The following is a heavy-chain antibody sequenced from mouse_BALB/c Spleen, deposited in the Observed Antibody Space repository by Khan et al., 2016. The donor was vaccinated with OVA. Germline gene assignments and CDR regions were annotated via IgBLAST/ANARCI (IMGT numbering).Heavy chain of an antibody. D-gene: IGHD4-1*01. CDR3: AREANWDGYFDG. V-gene: IGHV3-5*02. J-gene: IGHJ1*01. CDR1: GISITTGNYR. Sequence: EVQLQESGPGLVKPSQTVSLTCTVTGISITTGNYRWSWIRQFPGNKLEWIGYIYYSGTITYNPSLTSRTTITRDTSKNQFFLEMNSLTAEDTATYYCAREANWDGYFDGWGAGTTVTVSS. CDR2: IYYSGTI.